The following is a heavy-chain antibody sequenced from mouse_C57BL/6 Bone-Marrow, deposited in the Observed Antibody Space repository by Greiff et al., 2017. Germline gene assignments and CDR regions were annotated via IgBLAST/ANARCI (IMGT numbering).Heavy chain of an antibody. V-gene: IGHV1-64*01. Sequence: QVQLQQPGAELVKPGASVKLSCKASGYTFTSYWMHWVKQRPGQGLEWIGMIHPNSGSTNYNEKFKSKATLTVDKSSSTAYMQLSSLTSEDSAVYYCAEYGSSHYYAMDYWGQGTSVTVSS. CDR2: IHPNSGST. J-gene: IGHJ4*01. CDR3: AEYGSSHYYAMDY. D-gene: IGHD1-1*01. CDR1: GYTFTSYW.